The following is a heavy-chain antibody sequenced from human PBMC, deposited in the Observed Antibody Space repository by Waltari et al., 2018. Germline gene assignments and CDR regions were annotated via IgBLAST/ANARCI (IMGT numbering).Heavy chain of an antibody. CDR3: AHRVLWRFDS. J-gene: IGHJ5*01. V-gene: IGHV2-5*01. D-gene: IGHD2-21*01. CDR1: GFSLTTSGVA. CDR2: IYGNDDK. Sequence: QITLKESGPTLVKPTQTLTLTCAFSGFSLTTSGVAVGWIRQPPGKALEWLALIYGNDDKRYSTSLKTRLTITRDTSKNQVVLTMTNMDPVDTATYYCAHRVLWRFDSWGQGTLVTVSS.